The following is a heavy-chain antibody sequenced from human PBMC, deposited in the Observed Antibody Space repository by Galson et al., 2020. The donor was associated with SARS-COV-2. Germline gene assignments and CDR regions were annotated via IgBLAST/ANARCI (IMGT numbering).Heavy chain of an antibody. D-gene: IGHD3-16*02. J-gene: IGHJ4*02. CDR1: GLFFRNYA. CDR2: ISGSGSGT. CDR3: ARDPHSYDFIWGNYPHPTFDY. Sequence: GGSLRLSCAVSGLFFRNYAMNWVRQVPGKGLEWVSSISGSGSGTYYADSVKGRFTISRDNSKDMVYLQMNSLRAEDTATYYCARDPHSYDFIWGNYPHPTFDYWGQGTLVTVSS. V-gene: IGHV3-23*01.